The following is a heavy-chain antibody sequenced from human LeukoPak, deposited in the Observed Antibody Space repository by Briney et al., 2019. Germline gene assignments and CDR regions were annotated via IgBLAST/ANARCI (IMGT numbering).Heavy chain of an antibody. CDR2: IYYSGST. Sequence: SETLSLTCTVSGGSISSSSYYWGWIRQPPGKGLEWIGSIYYSGSTYYNPSLKSRVTISVDTSKNQFSLKLSSVTAADTAVYYCARYSITNADYWGQGTLVTVSS. CDR1: GGSISSSSYY. J-gene: IGHJ4*02. CDR3: ARYSITNADY. D-gene: IGHD3-3*01. V-gene: IGHV4-39*07.